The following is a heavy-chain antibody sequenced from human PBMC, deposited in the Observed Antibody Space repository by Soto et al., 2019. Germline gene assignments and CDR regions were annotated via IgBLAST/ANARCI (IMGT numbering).Heavy chain of an antibody. Sequence: QPGGSLRLSCAASGFTFSSYAMSWVRQAPGKGLEWVSAISGSGGSTYYADSVKGRFTISRDNSKNTLYLQMNSLRAEDTAVYYCAKRTISSGYYYAYYFDYWGQGTLVTVSS. J-gene: IGHJ4*02. V-gene: IGHV3-23*01. D-gene: IGHD3-22*01. CDR3: AKRTISSGYYYAYYFDY. CDR2: ISGSGGST. CDR1: GFTFSSYA.